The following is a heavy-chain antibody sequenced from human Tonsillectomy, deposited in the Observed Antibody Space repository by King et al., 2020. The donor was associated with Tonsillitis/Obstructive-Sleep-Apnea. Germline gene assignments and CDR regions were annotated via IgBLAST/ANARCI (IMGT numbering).Heavy chain of an antibody. Sequence: VQLVESGGGLVKPGGSLRLSCAASGFTFSAYYMTWIRQAPGKGLEWVSDISSSGSTIYYAESVKGRFTISRDNAKNSLYLQMNSLRAEDTAGYYCARDRKESNAFDIWGQGKMVTVSS. D-gene: IGHD3-10*01. CDR3: ARDRKESNAFDI. V-gene: IGHV3-11*01. J-gene: IGHJ3*02. CDR2: ISSSGSTI. CDR1: GFTFSAYY.